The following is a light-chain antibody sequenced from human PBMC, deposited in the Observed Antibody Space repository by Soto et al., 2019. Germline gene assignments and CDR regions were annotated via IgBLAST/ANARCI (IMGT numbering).Light chain of an antibody. V-gene: IGKV1-9*01. Sequence: DIQMTQSPSSLSASVGDRVTITCRASQGISRYLAWYQQKPGKAPKLLIYTASTLQSGVPSRFSGSGSGTEFTLTISSLQPEDFATYYCQQLTSYFPLTFGRGTKVDIK. CDR1: QGISRY. CDR3: QQLTSYFPLT. CDR2: TAS. J-gene: IGKJ4*01.